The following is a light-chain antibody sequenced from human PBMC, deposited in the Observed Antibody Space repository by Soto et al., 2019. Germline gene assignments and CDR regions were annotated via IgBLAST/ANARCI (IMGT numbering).Light chain of an antibody. J-gene: IGKJ1*01. CDR3: QQYGSAPRT. CDR2: DAS. CDR1: QSVSSDS. Sequence: EIVLTQSPGTLSLSPGERAILSCRASQSVSSDSLAWYRQKPGQAPRLLVYDASSRATGIPDRFSGSGSGTDFPITISRLEPEDFAVYYCQQYGSAPRTFGQWTKVEIK. V-gene: IGKV3-20*01.